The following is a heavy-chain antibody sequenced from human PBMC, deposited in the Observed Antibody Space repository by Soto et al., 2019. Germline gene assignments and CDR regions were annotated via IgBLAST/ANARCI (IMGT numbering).Heavy chain of an antibody. CDR1: GFTLSDFS. CDR2: ISYKGGST. V-gene: IGHV3-64*01. Sequence: EVQLVESGGGLVQPGGSLRLSCAASGFTLSDFSMHWVRQAAGKGLEFVSAISYKGGSTYYANSVKGRFTISRDNSKNTLYFQMGCLRAGDMAVYYCARVSARGQAGFDIWGQGTMVTVSS. D-gene: IGHD6-13*01. CDR3: ARVSARGQAGFDI. J-gene: IGHJ3*02.